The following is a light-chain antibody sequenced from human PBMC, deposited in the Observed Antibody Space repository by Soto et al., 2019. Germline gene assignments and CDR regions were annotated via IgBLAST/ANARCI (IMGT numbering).Light chain of an antibody. CDR2: DAS. CDR1: QIIGSS. J-gene: IGKJ2*01. CDR3: QQYYSYPYT. Sequence: DIQMTQSPSTLSAYVGDRVTITCRASQIIGSSLAWYQQKPGKAPKLLIYDASTLRSGVPSRFSGSESGTEFTLTISSLQPDDSATYYCQQYYSYPYTFGQGTKLEIK. V-gene: IGKV1-5*01.